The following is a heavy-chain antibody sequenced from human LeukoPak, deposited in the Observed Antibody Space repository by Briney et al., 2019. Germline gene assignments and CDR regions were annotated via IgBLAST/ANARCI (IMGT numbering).Heavy chain of an antibody. CDR2: IYTSGNT. CDR1: GYSISSGGYY. Sequence: SETLSLTCTVSGYSISSGGYYWSWIRQHPGKGLEWIGYIYTSGNTYYNPSLKSRVDILLDTSKNQFSLKLSSVTAADTAVYYCASLVWSGYDYGGDYWGQGTLVTVSS. D-gene: IGHD5-12*01. V-gene: IGHV4-31*03. J-gene: IGHJ4*02. CDR3: ASLVWSGYDYGGDY.